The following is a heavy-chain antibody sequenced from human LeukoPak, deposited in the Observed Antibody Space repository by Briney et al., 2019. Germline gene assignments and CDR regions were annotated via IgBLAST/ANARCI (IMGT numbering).Heavy chain of an antibody. D-gene: IGHD5-12*01. CDR2: ISSSSYDTI. J-gene: IGHJ4*02. V-gene: IGHV3-11*04. CDR1: GFTFSDYY. Sequence: GGSLRLSCAASGFTFSDYYMSWIRQAPGKGLEWISYISSSSYDTIYYADSVKGRFTISRDNAKDSLYLQMNSLRAEDTAVYYCAGGGGSSGYVIFWGQGTLVTVSS. CDR3: AGGGGSSGYVIF.